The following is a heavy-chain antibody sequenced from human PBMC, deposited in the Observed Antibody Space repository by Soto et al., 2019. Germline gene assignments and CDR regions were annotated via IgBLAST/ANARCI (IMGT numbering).Heavy chain of an antibody. D-gene: IGHD1-1*01. J-gene: IGHJ4*02. Sequence: NPXETLSLPCTVSGASISVHRYYWTWIRQPPGKGLEWIGSSYYSGTTYFNPSLKSRATISVDTSKNQFSLRLTSVTAADTAIYYCPRRYNWNDKYFDSWGPGALVTVSS. CDR3: PRRYNWNDKYFDS. CDR1: GASISVHRYY. CDR2: SYYSGTT. V-gene: IGHV4-39*01.